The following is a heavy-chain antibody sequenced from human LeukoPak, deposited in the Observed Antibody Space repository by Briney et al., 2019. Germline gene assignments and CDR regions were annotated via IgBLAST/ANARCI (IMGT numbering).Heavy chain of an antibody. V-gene: IGHV3-30*03. CDR3: ARDPYNGNYGDSYYYYMDV. J-gene: IGHJ6*03. CDR1: GFTFDDYG. D-gene: IGHD1-26*01. Sequence: GGSLRLSCAASGFTFDDYGMSWVRQAPGKGLEWVAVISYDGSNKNYADSVKGRFTISRDNSKKTLSLQMNSLRAEDTAIYYCARDPYNGNYGDSYYYYMDVWGKGTTVTISS. CDR2: ISYDGSNK.